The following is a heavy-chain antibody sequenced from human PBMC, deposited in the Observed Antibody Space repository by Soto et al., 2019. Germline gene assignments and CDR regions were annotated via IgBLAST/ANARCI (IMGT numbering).Heavy chain of an antibody. CDR3: ARGSYYYDSSAYSYYFDY. Sequence: PSETLSLTCTVSGGSISSSSYYWGWIRQPPGKGLEWIGSIYYSGSTYYNPPLKSRVTISVDTSKNQFSLKLSSVTAADTAVYYCARGSYYYDSSAYSYYFDYWGRGTLVTVSS. V-gene: IGHV4-39*07. CDR1: GGSISSSSYY. D-gene: IGHD3-22*01. J-gene: IGHJ4*02. CDR2: IYYSGST.